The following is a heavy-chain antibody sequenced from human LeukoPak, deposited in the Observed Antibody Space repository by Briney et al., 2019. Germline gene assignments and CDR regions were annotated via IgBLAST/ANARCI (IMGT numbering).Heavy chain of an antibody. V-gene: IGHV3-23*01. J-gene: IGHJ4*02. CDR1: GFTFSSYA. CDR3: ANYVWGSYRHYFDN. CDR2: ISDSGYST. Sequence: GGSLRLSCAASGFTFSSYAMTWVRQAPGKGLEWVSVISDSGYSTYYADPVKGRFTVSRDNSKNTLYLQMNSLRSEDTAVYYCANYVWGSYRHYFDNWGQGTLVTVSS. D-gene: IGHD3-16*02.